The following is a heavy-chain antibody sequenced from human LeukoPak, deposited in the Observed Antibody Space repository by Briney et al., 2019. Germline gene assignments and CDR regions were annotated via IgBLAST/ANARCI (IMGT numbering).Heavy chain of an antibody. CDR2: IYYSGST. V-gene: IGHV4-59*01. D-gene: IGHD6-13*01. J-gene: IGHJ6*03. CDR3: ARDSRDSSRERYYYYMDV. Sequence: SETLSLTCTVSGGSISRYYWSWIGQPPGKGLEWIGYIYYSGSTNYNPSLKSRVTISVDTSKNQFSLKLSSVTAADTAVYYCARDSRDSSRERYYYYMDVWGKGTTVTVSS. CDR1: GGSISRYY.